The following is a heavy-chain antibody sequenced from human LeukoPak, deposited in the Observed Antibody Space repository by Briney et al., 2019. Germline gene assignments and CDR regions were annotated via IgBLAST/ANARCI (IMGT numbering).Heavy chain of an antibody. D-gene: IGHD2-15*01. V-gene: IGHV4-34*01. CDR3: ARLVVVAATDADY. CDR2: INHSGST. Sequence: PSETLSLTCAVYGGSFSGYYWSWIRQPPGKGLEWIGEINHSGSTNYNPSLKSRVTISVDTSKNQFSLNLSSVTAADTAVYYCARLVVVAATDADYWGQGTLVTVSS. J-gene: IGHJ4*02. CDR1: GGSFSGYY.